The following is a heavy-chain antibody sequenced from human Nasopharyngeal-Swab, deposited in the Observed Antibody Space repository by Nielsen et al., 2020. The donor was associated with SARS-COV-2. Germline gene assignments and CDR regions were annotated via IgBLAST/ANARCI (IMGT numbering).Heavy chain of an antibody. Sequence: GGSLRLSCAASGFTLNNYNFNWVRQAPGEGLEWVSSISSSSSYIYYADSVKGRFTVSRDNAKNSLYLQMNSLRAEDTAVYYCARDGLDYDFWSAYFMDVWGQGTTVTVSS. CDR3: ARDGLDYDFWSAYFMDV. V-gene: IGHV3-21*01. CDR1: GFTLNNYN. J-gene: IGHJ6*02. D-gene: IGHD3-3*01. CDR2: ISSSSSYI.